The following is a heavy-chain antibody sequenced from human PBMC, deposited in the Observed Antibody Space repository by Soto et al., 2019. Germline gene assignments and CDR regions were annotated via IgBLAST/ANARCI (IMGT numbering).Heavy chain of an antibody. Sequence: QVQLQESGPGLVKPSHTLSLTCTVSGGSISSGGDYWSWIRQHPGKGLEWIGYIYYSGSTYYNPSLKSRVTISVDTSKNQFSLKLSSVTAADTAVYYCARWVGATSFDYWGQGTLVTVSP. D-gene: IGHD1-26*01. CDR3: ARWVGATSFDY. CDR2: IYYSGST. J-gene: IGHJ4*02. V-gene: IGHV4-31*03. CDR1: GGSISSGGDY.